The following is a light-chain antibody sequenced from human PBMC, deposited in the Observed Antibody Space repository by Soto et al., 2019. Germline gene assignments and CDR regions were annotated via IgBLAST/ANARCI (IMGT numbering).Light chain of an antibody. Sequence: QAVVTQPPSASGTPGQRVTISCSGSTSNIGSNFVYWYQQLPGTAPKLLIYKNYQRPSGVPDRFSGSKSGTSASLAISGLRSEDEADYYCATWDDRLSGDVFGTGTKLTVL. CDR3: ATWDDRLSGDV. CDR1: TSNIGSNF. V-gene: IGLV1-47*01. J-gene: IGLJ1*01. CDR2: KNY.